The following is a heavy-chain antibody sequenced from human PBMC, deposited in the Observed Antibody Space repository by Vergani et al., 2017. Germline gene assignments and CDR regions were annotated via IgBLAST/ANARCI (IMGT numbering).Heavy chain of an antibody. CDR2: IRNRANGNST. V-gene: IGHV3-72*01. CDR3: ARDSADYGHFDY. D-gene: IGHD4-17*01. CDR1: GFTFSDHY. Sequence: EVQLVESGGGLVQPGGSLRLSCAASGFTFSDHYMDWVRQAPGQGLEWVGRIRNRANGNSTLYAASVKGRFTVSRDDSKNSLYLQMISLKIEDTAVYYCARDSADYGHFDYWGQGTLVTVSS. J-gene: IGHJ4*02.